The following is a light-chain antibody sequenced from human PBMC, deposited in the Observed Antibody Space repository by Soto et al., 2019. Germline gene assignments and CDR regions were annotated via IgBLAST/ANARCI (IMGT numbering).Light chain of an antibody. V-gene: IGKV1-6*01. J-gene: IGKJ3*01. CDR3: LQKYSYPFT. Sequence: AIQMTQSPSSLSASVGDRVTITCRASQGIRNDLDWFQQKPGKVPKLLIYAASNLQSGVPARFSGSGSGTDFTLTISSLQPEDFATYYCLQKYSYPFTFGPGTKVDIK. CDR1: QGIRND. CDR2: AAS.